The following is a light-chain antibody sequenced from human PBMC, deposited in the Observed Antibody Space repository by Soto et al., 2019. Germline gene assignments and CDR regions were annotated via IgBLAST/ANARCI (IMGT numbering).Light chain of an antibody. CDR3: SSYTSSSTVV. J-gene: IGLJ2*01. Sequence: QSALTQPASVSGSPGQSITISCTGTSSDVGGYNYVSWYQQHPGKAPKLMIYDVSSRPSGVSNRFSGSKSGNTASLTISGLQAEDEADYYCSSYTSSSTVVFGGGTKVTFL. CDR1: SSDVGGYNY. V-gene: IGLV2-14*03. CDR2: DVS.